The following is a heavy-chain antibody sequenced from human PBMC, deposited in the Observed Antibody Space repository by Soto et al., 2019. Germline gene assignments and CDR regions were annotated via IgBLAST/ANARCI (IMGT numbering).Heavy chain of an antibody. V-gene: IGHV4-61*01. CDR1: GGSVSSGSYY. CDR3: ARLTTVTSLSAFDI. Sequence: PSETLSLTCTVSGGSVSSGSYYWSWIRQPPGKGLEWIGYIYYSGSTNYNPSLKSRVTISVDTSKNQFSLKLSSVTAADTAVYYCARLTTVTSLSAFDIWGQGTMVTVSS. CDR2: IYYSGST. D-gene: IGHD4-17*01. J-gene: IGHJ3*02.